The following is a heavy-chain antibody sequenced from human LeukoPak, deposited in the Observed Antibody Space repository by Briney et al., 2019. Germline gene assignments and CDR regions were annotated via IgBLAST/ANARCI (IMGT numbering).Heavy chain of an antibody. CDR1: GFTFSSYS. CDR3: ARDTDDYGGNSDYFDY. V-gene: IGHV3-21*01. J-gene: IGHJ4*02. CDR2: ISSSSSYI. Sequence: GGSLRLSCAASGFTFSSYSMNWVRQAPGKGLEWVSSISSSSSYIYYADSVKGRFTISRDNAKNSLYLQMNSLRAEDMAVYYCARDTDDYGGNSDYFDYWGQGTLVTVSS. D-gene: IGHD4-23*01.